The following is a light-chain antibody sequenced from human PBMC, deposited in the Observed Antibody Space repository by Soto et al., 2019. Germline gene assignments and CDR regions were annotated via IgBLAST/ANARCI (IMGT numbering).Light chain of an antibody. V-gene: IGKV3-11*01. Sequence: EIVLTQSPATLSLSPGDRATLSCRASQSVTTYLAWYQQKPGQPPRLLIYDAFYRATGIPDRFSGSGSGTDFTLTISSREPEDFAVYYCQHRAHWQLTFGGGTKGEVK. J-gene: IGKJ4*01. CDR2: DAF. CDR3: QHRAHWQLT. CDR1: QSVTTY.